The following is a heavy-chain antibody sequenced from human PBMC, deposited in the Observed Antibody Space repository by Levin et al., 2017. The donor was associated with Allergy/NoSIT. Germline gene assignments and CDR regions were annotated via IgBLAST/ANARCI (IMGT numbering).Heavy chain of an antibody. CDR2: ISSSSSYI. CDR3: AREWAVTTYYFDY. D-gene: IGHD4-17*01. V-gene: IGHV3-21*01. CDR1: GFTFSSYS. J-gene: IGHJ4*02. Sequence: PGGSLRLSCAASGFTFSSYSMNWVRQAPGKGLEWVSSISSSSSYIYYADSVKGRFTISRDNAKNSLYLQMNSLRAEDTAVYYCAREWAVTTYYFDYWGQGTLVTVSS.